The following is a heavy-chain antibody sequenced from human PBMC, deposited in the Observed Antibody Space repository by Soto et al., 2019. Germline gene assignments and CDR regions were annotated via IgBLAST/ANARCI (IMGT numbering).Heavy chain of an antibody. Sequence: SETLSLTCAVSGVTIINNYWQCCLRPPPGGRQLWLGSIYHSGTTYYNPSLESRVTISVDTAESPFSLKLNTVTAADTAIYYCARTDNYGYYPYCGQGTLVTVSS. J-gene: IGHJ4*02. CDR1: GVTIINNYW. D-gene: IGHD3-22*01. V-gene: IGHV4-38-2*01. CDR2: IYHSGTT. CDR3: ARTDNYGYYPY.